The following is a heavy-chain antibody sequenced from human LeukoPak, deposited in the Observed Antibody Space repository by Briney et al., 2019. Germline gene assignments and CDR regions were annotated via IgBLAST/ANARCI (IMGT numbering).Heavy chain of an antibody. CDR2: IGTGGDDR. V-gene: IGHV3-23*01. CDR3: AKNLPGRPFDY. CDR1: GFTFSSYA. Sequence: PGGSLRLSCAASGFTFSSYAMSWVRQAPGKGLEWVSSIGTGGDDRYYADSVTGRFVISRDNSKNTVYLQMNSLRAEDTAIYYCAKNLPGRPFDYWGQGALVTVSS. J-gene: IGHJ4*02. D-gene: IGHD6-6*01.